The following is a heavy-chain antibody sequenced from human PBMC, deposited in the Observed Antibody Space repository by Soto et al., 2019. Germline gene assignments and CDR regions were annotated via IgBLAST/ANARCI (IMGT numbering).Heavy chain of an antibody. CDR2: IIPIFGTA. CDR3: ARLRAAAGQYFDY. J-gene: IGHJ4*02. D-gene: IGHD6-13*01. CDR1: GGTFSSYA. V-gene: IGHV1-69*13. Sequence: AAVKVSCKASGGTFSSYAISWVRQAPGQGLEWMGGIIPIFGTANYAQKFQGRVTITADESTSTAYMELSSLRSEGTAVYYCARLRAAAGQYFDYWGQGTLVTVSS.